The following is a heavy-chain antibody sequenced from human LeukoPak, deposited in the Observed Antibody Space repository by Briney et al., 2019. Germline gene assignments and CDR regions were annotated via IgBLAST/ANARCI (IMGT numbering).Heavy chain of an antibody. CDR1: GFTFSDYA. J-gene: IGHJ3*02. CDR2: INARGDWT. Sequence: GGSLRLSCAASGFTFSDYAMSWVRQAPGKGLEWVSIINARGDWTLHADSVQGRFIISRANSKNTVYVQMNNLRAEDTAVYYCAKGSNVGAVDDACASWGQGTVVTVSS. D-gene: IGHD2-15*01. V-gene: IGHV3-23*01. CDR3: AKGSNVGAVDDACAS.